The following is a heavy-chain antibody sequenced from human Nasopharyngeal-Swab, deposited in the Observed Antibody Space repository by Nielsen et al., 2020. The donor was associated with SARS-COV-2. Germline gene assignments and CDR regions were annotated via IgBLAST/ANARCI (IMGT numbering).Heavy chain of an antibody. D-gene: IGHD3-10*01. J-gene: IGHJ4*02. V-gene: IGHV3-23*01. Sequence: GGSLRLSCEASGFTFNNYAMTWVRQAPGKGLEWVSTIGGSGGSTDYADSVKGRFTISRYNSKNTLYLQMNILRAEDTALYYCAKNFYGSGSYLVSWGQGTLVTVSS. CDR3: AKNFYGSGSYLVS. CDR1: GFTFNNYA. CDR2: IGGSGGST.